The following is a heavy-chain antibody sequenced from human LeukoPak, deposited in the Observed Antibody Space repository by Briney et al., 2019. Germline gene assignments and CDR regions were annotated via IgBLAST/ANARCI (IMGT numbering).Heavy chain of an antibody. CDR2: ISAYNGNT. V-gene: IGHV1-18*04. CDR3: AREKYYYGSGSSYYFDY. D-gene: IGHD3-10*01. CDR1: GYTFTSYG. Sequence: GASVKVSCKASGYTFTSYGISWVRQAPGQGLEWMGWISAYNGNTNYAQKLQGRVTTTTDTSTSTAYMELRSLRSDDTAVYYCAREKYYYGSGSSYYFDYWGQGTLVTVSS. J-gene: IGHJ4*02.